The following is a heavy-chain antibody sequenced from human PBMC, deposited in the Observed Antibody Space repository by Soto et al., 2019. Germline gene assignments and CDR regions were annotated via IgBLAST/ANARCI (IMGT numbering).Heavy chain of an antibody. D-gene: IGHD1-26*01. V-gene: IGHV1-18*04. CDR2: ISAYNGNT. J-gene: IGHJ4*02. CDR1: GYTYTSYG. Sequence: GASVKVSCKTSGYTYTSYGISWVRQAPGQGLAWMGWISAYNGNTNYAQKLQGRVTMTTDTSTSTAYMELRSLRPDDTAVYYCARESPSGTHLDYWGQGTLVTVSS. CDR3: ARESPSGTHLDY.